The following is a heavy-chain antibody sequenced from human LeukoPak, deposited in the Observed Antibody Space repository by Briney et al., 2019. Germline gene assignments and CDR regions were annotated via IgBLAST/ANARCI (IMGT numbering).Heavy chain of an antibody. CDR1: GFTFSNYW. Sequence: GGSLRLSCAASGFTFSNYWMHWVRQDPLKGLVWVSRINSDGGSTGYADSVKGRFTISRDNAKNSLYLQMNSLRAEDTALYYCARGGTSGSLIYWGQGTLVTVSS. CDR3: ARGGTSGSLIY. V-gene: IGHV3-74*01. D-gene: IGHD1-26*01. J-gene: IGHJ4*02. CDR2: INSDGGST.